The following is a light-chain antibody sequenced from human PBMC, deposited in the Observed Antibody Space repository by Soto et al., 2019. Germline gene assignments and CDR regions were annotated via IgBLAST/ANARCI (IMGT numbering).Light chain of an antibody. CDR2: GAS. CDR3: QHYGSSPRT. Sequence: EIVLPQSPGTLSLSPGERATLSCRASQSVSSSYLAWYQQKPGQAPRLLIYGASSRATGIPDRFSGSGSGTDFTLTISRLEPEDFAVYYCQHYGSSPRTCGQGTMVEIK. J-gene: IGKJ1*01. CDR1: QSVSSSY. V-gene: IGKV3-20*01.